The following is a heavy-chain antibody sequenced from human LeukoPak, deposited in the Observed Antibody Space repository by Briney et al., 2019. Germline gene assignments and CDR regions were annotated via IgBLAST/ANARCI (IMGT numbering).Heavy chain of an antibody. CDR1: GFTFGSYW. Sequence: PGGSLRLSCADSGFTFGSYWMHWVRQAPGKGLVWVSRINTDGSTTTYADSVKGRFTISRDNAKNTLSLQMNSLRAEDTALYYCARATYYYDSSGYRAVYYFYYWGQGTLVTVSS. CDR3: ARATYYYDSSGYRAVYYFYY. D-gene: IGHD3-22*01. V-gene: IGHV3-74*01. CDR2: INTDGSTT. J-gene: IGHJ4*02.